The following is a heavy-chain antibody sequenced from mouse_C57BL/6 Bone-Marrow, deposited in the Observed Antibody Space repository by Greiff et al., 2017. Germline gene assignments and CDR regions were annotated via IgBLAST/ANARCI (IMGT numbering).Heavy chain of an antibody. CDR2: IYPRSGNT. Sequence: QVQLQQSGAELARPGASVKLSCKASGYTFTSYGISWVKQRTGQGLEWIGEIYPRSGNTYYNEKFKGKATLTADKSSSTAYMELRSLTSEDSAVYFCARGYGSSYRYFDVWGTGTTVTVSS. J-gene: IGHJ1*03. D-gene: IGHD1-1*01. CDR3: ARGYGSSYRYFDV. CDR1: GYTFTSYG. V-gene: IGHV1-81*01.